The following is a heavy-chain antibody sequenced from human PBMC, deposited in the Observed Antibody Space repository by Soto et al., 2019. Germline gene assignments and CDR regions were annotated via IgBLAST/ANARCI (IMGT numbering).Heavy chain of an antibody. Sequence: QVHLVESGGGVVQPGRSLRLSCAGSGFTFSRHAVHWVRQAPGKGLEWVAVISSDGSARYYLDSVKGRFTSSRDNSKNTVFLQLNSLSYEDTAVYYCARSRSGAVADSFDSWGQGTLVTVST. J-gene: IGHJ4*02. CDR1: GFTFSRHA. CDR2: ISSDGSAR. V-gene: IGHV3-30*04. CDR3: ARSRSGAVADSFDS. D-gene: IGHD3-10*01.